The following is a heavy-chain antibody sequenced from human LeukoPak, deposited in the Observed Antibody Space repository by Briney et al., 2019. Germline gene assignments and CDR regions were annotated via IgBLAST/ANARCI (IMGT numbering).Heavy chain of an antibody. CDR3: ARDRSYYYGSGSYYNAFDI. CDR2: INPSGGST. D-gene: IGHD3-10*01. CDR1: GYTFTGYY. Sequence: ASVKVSCKASGYTFTGYYMHWVRQAPGQGLEWMGIINPSGGSTSYAQKFQGRVTMTRDMSTSTVYMELSSLRSEDTAVYYCARDRSYYYGSGSYYNAFDIWGQGTMVTVSS. V-gene: IGHV1-46*01. J-gene: IGHJ3*02.